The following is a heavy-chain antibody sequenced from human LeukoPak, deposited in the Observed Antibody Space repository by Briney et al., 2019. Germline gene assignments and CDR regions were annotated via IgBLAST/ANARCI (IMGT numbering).Heavy chain of an antibody. CDR1: GFTFSNHY. J-gene: IGHJ6*02. CDR3: VRGSTDWNGMDV. CDR2: IDPNGRYT. Sequence: GGSLRLSCAASGFTFSNHYMHCVRQAPGKGLVSVSRIDPNGRYTSYADSVKGRFTISRDNAKNTLYLQMNTLGAEDTALYYCVRGSTDWNGMDVWGQGTTVTVSS. V-gene: IGHV3-74*01. D-gene: IGHD6-19*01.